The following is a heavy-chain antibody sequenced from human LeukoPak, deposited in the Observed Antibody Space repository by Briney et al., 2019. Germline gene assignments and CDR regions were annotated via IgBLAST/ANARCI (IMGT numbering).Heavy chain of an antibody. CDR1: GFMFSSSW. Sequence: GGSLRLSCAASGFMFSSSWMNWVRQAPGKGPEWVATIKEDGNEKYYVDSVKGRFTISRDNAKNSLYLEMNSLRAEDTAVYYCARSIKGDSDHWGQGTLITVSS. D-gene: IGHD3-10*01. CDR3: ARSIKGDSDH. V-gene: IGHV3-7*02. J-gene: IGHJ4*02. CDR2: IKEDGNEK.